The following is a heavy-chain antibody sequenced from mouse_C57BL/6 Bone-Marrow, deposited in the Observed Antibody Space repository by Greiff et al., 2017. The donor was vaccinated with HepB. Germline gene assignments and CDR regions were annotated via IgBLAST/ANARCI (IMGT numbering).Heavy chain of an antibody. CDR2: IYPGDGDT. D-gene: IGHD3-1*01. Sequence: QVQLKESGPELVKPGASVKISCKASGYAFSSSWMNWVKQRPGKGLEWIGRIYPGDGDTNYNGKFKGKATLTADKSSSTAYMQLSSLTSEDSAVYFGARSGGKGGFAYWGQGTLVTVSA. V-gene: IGHV1-82*01. J-gene: IGHJ3*01. CDR3: ARSGGKGGFAY. CDR1: GYAFSSSW.